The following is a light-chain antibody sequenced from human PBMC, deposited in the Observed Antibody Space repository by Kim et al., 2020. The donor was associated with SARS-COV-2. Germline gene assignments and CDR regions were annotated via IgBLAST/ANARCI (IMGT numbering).Light chain of an antibody. CDR2: QDD. V-gene: IGLV3-1*01. Sequence: SYELTQPLSVSLSPGQTVSITCSGDKLGDKFVSWYQQKPGQTPLLVISQDDRRPSGIPERFSGSNSGNTATLTISGTQAMDEADYYCQAWDSNTYVVFGG. CDR3: QAWDSNTYVV. CDR1: KLGDKF. J-gene: IGLJ2*01.